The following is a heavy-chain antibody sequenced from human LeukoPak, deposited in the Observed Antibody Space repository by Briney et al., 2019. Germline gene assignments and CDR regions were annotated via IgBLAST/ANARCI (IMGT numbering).Heavy chain of an antibody. J-gene: IGHJ4*02. V-gene: IGHV1-69*02. CDR3: ARALGLLPFNFDY. D-gene: IGHD3-22*01. CDR2: IIPILGIA. CDR1: GGTFSSYT. Sequence: ASVKVSCKASGGTFSSYTISWVRQAPGQGLEWMGRIIPILGIADYAQKFQGRVTITADKSTSTAYMELSSLRSEDTAVYYCARALGLLPFNFDYWGQGTLVTVSS.